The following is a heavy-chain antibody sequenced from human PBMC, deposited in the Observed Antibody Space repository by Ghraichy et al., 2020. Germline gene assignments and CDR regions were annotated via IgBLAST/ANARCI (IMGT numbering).Heavy chain of an antibody. CDR2: IKQDGSEK. V-gene: IGHV3-7*01. D-gene: IGHD1-26*01. Sequence: LSLTCAASGFTFSSYWMSWVRQAPGKGLEWVANIKQDGSEKYYVDSVKGRFTISRDNAKNSLYLQMNSLRAEDTAVYYCARDSGNYYGVDLWGQGTTVTVSS. CDR3: ARDSGNYYGVDL. J-gene: IGHJ6*02. CDR1: GFTFSSYW.